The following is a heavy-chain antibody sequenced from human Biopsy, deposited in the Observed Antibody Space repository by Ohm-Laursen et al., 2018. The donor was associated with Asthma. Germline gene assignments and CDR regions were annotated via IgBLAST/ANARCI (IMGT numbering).Heavy chain of an antibody. CDR3: ARCQVGYSSGWSLLLKKIYYSGMDV. D-gene: IGHD6-19*01. J-gene: IGHJ6*02. V-gene: IGHV1-69*13. Sequence: SVKVSCKISGYSLTDLSMHWVRQAPGQGLEWLGGIMTVFETTNYAQKFQGRVTITADESTSTAYMEVTSLRSEDTAIYYCARCQVGYSSGWSLLLKKIYYSGMDVWGQGTAVTVSS. CDR2: IMTVFETT. CDR1: GYSLTDLS.